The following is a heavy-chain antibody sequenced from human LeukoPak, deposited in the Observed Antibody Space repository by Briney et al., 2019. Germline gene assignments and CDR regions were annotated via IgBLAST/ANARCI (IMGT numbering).Heavy chain of an antibody. CDR1: GFTFSSYS. V-gene: IGHV3-21*01. CDR3: AVLLYGSGSYFFDY. Sequence: KPGGSLRLSCAASGFTFSSYSMNWVRQAPGKGLEWVSSISSSSSYIYYADSVKGRFTISRDNAKNSLYLQMNSLRAEDTAVYYCAVLLYGSGSYFFDYWGQGTLATVSS. J-gene: IGHJ4*02. D-gene: IGHD3-10*01. CDR2: ISSSSSYI.